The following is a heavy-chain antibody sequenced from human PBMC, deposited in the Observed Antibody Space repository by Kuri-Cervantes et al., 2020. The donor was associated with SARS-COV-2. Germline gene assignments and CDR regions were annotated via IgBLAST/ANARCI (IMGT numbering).Heavy chain of an antibody. J-gene: IGHJ4*02. D-gene: IGHD3-3*01. Sequence: GESLKISCTASGFTFGDYAVSWVRQAPGKGLEWVGFIRSKAYGGTTEYAASVKGRFTISRDDSKSIACLQMNSLKTEDTAVYCCTRDDFWSGYSNYWGQGTLVTVSS. V-gene: IGHV3-49*04. CDR3: TRDDFWSGYSNY. CDR2: IRSKAYGGTT. CDR1: GFTFGDYA.